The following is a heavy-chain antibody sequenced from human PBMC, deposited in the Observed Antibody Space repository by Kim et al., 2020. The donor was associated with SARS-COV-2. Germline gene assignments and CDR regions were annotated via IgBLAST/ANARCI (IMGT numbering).Heavy chain of an antibody. Sequence: GXSLRLSCAASGFTFINYAMTWVRQAPGKGLEWVSGISGSGGSTYYADSVKGRFTMSRDNSKNTLYLQMNSLRDEDTAVYYCAKSYGEYSYYYGLDVWGQGTTVSVSS. CDR3: AKSYGEYSYYYGLDV. J-gene: IGHJ6*02. CDR2: ISGSGGST. D-gene: IGHD5-18*01. CDR1: GFTFINYA. V-gene: IGHV3-23*01.